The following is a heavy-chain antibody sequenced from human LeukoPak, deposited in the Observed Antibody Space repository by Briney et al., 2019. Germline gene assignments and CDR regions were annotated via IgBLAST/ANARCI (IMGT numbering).Heavy chain of an antibody. V-gene: IGHV4-38-2*02. CDR2: IYHSGST. D-gene: IGHD3-22*01. CDR3: ARGGWNKFDY. CDR1: GYSISSGYY. J-gene: IGHJ4*02. Sequence: PSETLSPTCTVSGYSISSGYYWGWIRPPPGKGLEWIGSIYHSGSTYYNPSLKSRVTISVDTSKNQFSLKLSSVTAADTAVYYCARGGWNKFDYWGQGTLVTVSS.